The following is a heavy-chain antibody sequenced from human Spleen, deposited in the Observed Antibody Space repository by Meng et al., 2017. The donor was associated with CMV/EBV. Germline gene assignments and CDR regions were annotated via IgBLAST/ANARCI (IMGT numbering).Heavy chain of an antibody. V-gene: IGHV4-4*07. Sequence: QVQLEGSGPGLVKPSEPLSLTCTVSGGSISSYYWSWIRQPAGKGLEWIGRIYTSGSTNYNPSLKSRVTMSVDTSKNQFSLKLSSVTAADTAVYYCARATITRRWGYNSYYFDYWGQGTLVTVSS. CDR1: GGSISSYY. CDR2: IYTSGST. J-gene: IGHJ4*02. D-gene: IGHD5-24*01. CDR3: ARATITRRWGYNSYYFDY.